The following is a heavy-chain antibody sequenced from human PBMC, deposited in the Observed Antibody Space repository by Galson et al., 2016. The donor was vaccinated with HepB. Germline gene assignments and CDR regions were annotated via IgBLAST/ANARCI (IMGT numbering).Heavy chain of an antibody. V-gene: IGHV3-23*01. D-gene: IGHD5-18*01. CDR1: GITFSRYA. CDR2: IGGSGGST. Sequence: SLRLSCAASGITFSRYAMNWVRQAPGKGLEWVSAIGGSGGSTYYADSVKGRFTISRDNSKDTLYLQMDSLRGEDTAVYYCARGSGYLIDYWGQGTLVTVSS. CDR3: ARGSGYLIDY. J-gene: IGHJ4*02.